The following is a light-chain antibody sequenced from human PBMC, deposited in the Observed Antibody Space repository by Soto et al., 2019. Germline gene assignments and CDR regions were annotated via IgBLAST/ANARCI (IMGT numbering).Light chain of an antibody. J-gene: IGKJ1*01. V-gene: IGKV1-5*03. Sequence: DLQISPWASTVSGAVGDIVTITCRDSQTISSWLAWYQQKPGKAPKLLIYKASTLKSGVPSRFSGSGSGTEFTLTISSLQPDAFATSYCQHYNSYSEALGQGTKVDIK. CDR1: QTISSW. CDR2: KAS. CDR3: QHYNSYSEA.